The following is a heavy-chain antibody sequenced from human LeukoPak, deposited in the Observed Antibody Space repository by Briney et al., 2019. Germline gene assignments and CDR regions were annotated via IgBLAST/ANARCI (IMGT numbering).Heavy chain of an antibody. CDR1: GGSISSSSYY. CDR2: IYYSGST. CDR3: ARFIRYSGYDWAYYFDY. D-gene: IGHD5-12*01. Sequence: PSETLSLTCTVSGGSISSSSYYWGWIRQPPGKGLEWIGSIYYSGSTYYNPSLKSRVTISVDTSKNQFSLKLSSVTAADAAVYYRARFIRYSGYDWAYYFDYWGQGTLVTVSS. V-gene: IGHV4-39*07. J-gene: IGHJ4*02.